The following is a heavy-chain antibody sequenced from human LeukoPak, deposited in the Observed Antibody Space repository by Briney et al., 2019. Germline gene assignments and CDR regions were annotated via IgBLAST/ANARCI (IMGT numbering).Heavy chain of an antibody. CDR1: GGSISSYY. J-gene: IGHJ4*02. Sequence: SETLSLTCTVSGGSISSYYWSWIRQPPGKGLEWIGYIYYSGSTNYNPSLKSRVTISVDTSKNQFSLKVSSVTAADTAVYYCARSSWSYDGHFDHWGQGTLVTVSS. V-gene: IGHV4-59*01. CDR3: ARSSWSYDGHFDH. CDR2: IYYSGST. D-gene: IGHD1-26*01.